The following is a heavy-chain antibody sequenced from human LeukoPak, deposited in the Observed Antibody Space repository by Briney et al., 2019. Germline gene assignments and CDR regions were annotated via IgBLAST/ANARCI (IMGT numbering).Heavy chain of an antibody. CDR2: IYPGDSDP. J-gene: IGHJ4*02. V-gene: IGHV5-51*01. CDR3: ARVVGLGGFDY. CDR1: GYSFTTYW. Sequence: GESLKISCKASGYSFTTYWIAWVRQMPGKGLEWMGIIYPGDSDPRYSTSFKGQVTVSANKSISTAFLQWSSLKAADSAMYYCARVVGLGGFDYWGQGTLVTVSA. D-gene: IGHD1-26*01.